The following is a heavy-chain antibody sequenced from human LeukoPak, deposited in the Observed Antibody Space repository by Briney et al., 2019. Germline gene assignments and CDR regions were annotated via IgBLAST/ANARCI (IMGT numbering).Heavy chain of an antibody. CDR2: INHNGEAI. D-gene: IGHD3-9*01. CDR1: GFPFSSYV. Sequence: QPGGSLRLSCEASGFPFSSYVMSWVRQAPGKGLEWISYINHNGEAIYYPDFVKGRFTISRDNAKNSLYLQTNALRDEDTAVYYCARDYDWALDHWGQGTRVTVSS. J-gene: IGHJ4*02. CDR3: ARDYDWALDH. V-gene: IGHV3-48*02.